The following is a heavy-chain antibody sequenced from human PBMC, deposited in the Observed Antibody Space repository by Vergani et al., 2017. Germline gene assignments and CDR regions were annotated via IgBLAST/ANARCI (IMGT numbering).Heavy chain of an antibody. Sequence: EVQLVESGGGLVQPGGSLRLSCAASGFTFSSYDMHWVRQATGKGLEWVSAIGTAGDPYYPGSVKGRFTISRENAKNSLYLQMNSLRAEDTAVYYCARTTYYDFWSGYYTDYYGMDVWGQGTTVTVSS. V-gene: IGHV3-13*05. D-gene: IGHD3-3*01. J-gene: IGHJ6*02. CDR2: IGTAGDP. CDR1: GFTFSSYD. CDR3: ARTTYYDFWSGYYTDYYGMDV.